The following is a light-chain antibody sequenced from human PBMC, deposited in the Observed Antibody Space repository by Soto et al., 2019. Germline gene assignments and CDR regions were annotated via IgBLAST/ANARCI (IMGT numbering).Light chain of an antibody. V-gene: IGKV1-39*01. CDR2: AAS. CDR1: QSISSY. Sequence: DIQMTQSPSSLSASVGDRVTITCRASQSISSYLNWYQQQPGKAPNLMIYAASILQSGVPSRFSGSGSGTDFTLTISSLQPEDFATYYCQQSYSAPPYTFGQGTKLEIK. CDR3: QQSYSAPPYT. J-gene: IGKJ2*01.